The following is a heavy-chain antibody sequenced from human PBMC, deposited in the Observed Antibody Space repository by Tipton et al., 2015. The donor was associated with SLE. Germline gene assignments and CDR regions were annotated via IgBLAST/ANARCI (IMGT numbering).Heavy chain of an antibody. D-gene: IGHD6-13*01. CDR3: ARGYSSSWSTGYYYYYMDV. CDR1: GGSISSSSYY. Sequence: TLSLTCTVSGGSISSSSYYWAWIRQPPGKGLEWIGEINHSGSTNYNPSLKSRVTISVDTSKNQFSLKLNSVTAADTAVYYCARGYSSSWSTGYYYYYMDVWGKGTTVTVSS. V-gene: IGHV4-39*07. J-gene: IGHJ6*03. CDR2: INHSGST.